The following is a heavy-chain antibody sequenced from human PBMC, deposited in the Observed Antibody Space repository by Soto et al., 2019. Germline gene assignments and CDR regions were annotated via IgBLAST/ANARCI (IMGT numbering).Heavy chain of an antibody. J-gene: IGHJ4*02. CDR3: AKGQGWSYYYDS. CDR2: IGGSGGT. V-gene: IGHV3-23*01. D-gene: IGHD2-15*01. CDR1: GFTFSSYA. Sequence: EVQVSESGGGLVQPGGSLRLSCATSGFTFSSYAMSWVRLAPGKGLEWFSSIGGSGGTYYADSVKGRFTISRDNSKNMLYLHLNSLRAEDTAMYYCAKGQGWSYYYDSWGQGTLVTVSS.